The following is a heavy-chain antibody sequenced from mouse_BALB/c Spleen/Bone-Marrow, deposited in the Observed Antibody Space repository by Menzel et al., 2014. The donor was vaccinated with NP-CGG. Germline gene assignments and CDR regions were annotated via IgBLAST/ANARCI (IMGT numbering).Heavy chain of an antibody. Sequence: EVKLVESGGGLVQPGDSLRLSCATSGFTFTDYYMNWVRQPPGKALEWLGFIRNKANGYTTEYSASVKGRFTISRDNSQSIPYLQMNTLRAEDSATYYCARDRGLTYFDYWGQGTTLTASS. CDR3: ARDRGLTYFDY. CDR2: IRNKANGYTT. D-gene: IGHD2-4*01. CDR1: GFTFTDYY. J-gene: IGHJ2*01. V-gene: IGHV7-3*02.